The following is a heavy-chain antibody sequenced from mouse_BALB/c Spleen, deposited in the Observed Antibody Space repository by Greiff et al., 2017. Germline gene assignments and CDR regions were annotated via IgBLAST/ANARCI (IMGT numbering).Heavy chain of an antibody. CDR1: GYSFTGYY. D-gene: IGHD2-4*01. Sequence: VQLKESGPELVKPGASVKISCKASGYSFTGYYMHWVKQSHVKSLEWIGRINPYNGATSYNQNFKDKASLTVDKSSSTAYMELHSLTSEDSAVYYCAYYDYPYYAMDYWGQGTSVTVSS. V-gene: IGHV1-31*01. CDR2: INPYNGAT. J-gene: IGHJ4*01. CDR3: AYYDYPYYAMDY.